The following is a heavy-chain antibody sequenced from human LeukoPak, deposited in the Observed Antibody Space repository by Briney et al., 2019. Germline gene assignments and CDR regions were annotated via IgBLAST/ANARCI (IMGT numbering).Heavy chain of an antibody. CDR2: MNPKSGDT. CDR3: ARGRYMDV. CDR1: GYIFIDYA. V-gene: IGHV1-8*02. J-gene: IGHJ6*03. Sequence: GASVKVSCKTSGYIFIDYAISWVRQAPGQGLEWMGWMNPKSGDTGYEQKFQGRITITRDSSISTVYMELSSLRSEDTALYYCARGRYMDVWGKGTTVTVSS.